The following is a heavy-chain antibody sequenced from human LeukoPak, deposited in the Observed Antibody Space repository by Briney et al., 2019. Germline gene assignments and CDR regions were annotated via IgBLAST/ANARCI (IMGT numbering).Heavy chain of an antibody. CDR3: AKGAGVHDAFDI. D-gene: IGHD6-19*01. V-gene: IGHV3-30*18. CDR2: ISYDGTNK. CDR1: GFTFSNYD. Sequence: GRSLRLSCAASGFTFSNYDMHWVRQAPGKGLEWVAVISYDGTNKYYTGSVKGRFTISRDNSKNTLYLQMNSLRAEDTAVYFCAKGAGVHDAFDIWGQGTMVTVSS. J-gene: IGHJ3*02.